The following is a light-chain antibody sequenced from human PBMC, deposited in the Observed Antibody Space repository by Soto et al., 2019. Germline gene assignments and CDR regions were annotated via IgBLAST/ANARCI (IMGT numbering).Light chain of an antibody. J-gene: IGKJ3*01. CDR3: QQYGSTPGT. Sequence: DMVLTQSPGTLSLYPGERATLYCSASQSVSSSSLAWYQQKPGQAPRLLIYGASSRATGIPDRFSGSGSGTDFTLTISRLEPEDFAVYYCQQYGSTPGTFGPGTKVEIK. CDR1: QSVSSSS. CDR2: GAS. V-gene: IGKV3-20*01.